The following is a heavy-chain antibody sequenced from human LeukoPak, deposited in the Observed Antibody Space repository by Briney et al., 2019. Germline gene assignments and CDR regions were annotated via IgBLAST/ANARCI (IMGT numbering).Heavy chain of an antibody. CDR3: ARDLQTTVTRYWFDP. V-gene: IGHV1-46*01. CDR1: GYTFTSYY. D-gene: IGHD4-17*01. Sequence: WASVKVSCKASGYTFTSYYMHWVRQAPGQGLEWMGIINPSGGSTSYAQKFQGRVTMTRDTSTSTVYMELSSLRSEDTAVYYCARDLQTTVTRYWFDPWGQGTLVTVSS. CDR2: INPSGGST. J-gene: IGHJ5*02.